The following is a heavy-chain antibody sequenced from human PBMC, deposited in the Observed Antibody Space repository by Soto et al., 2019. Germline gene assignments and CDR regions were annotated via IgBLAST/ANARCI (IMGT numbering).Heavy chain of an antibody. Sequence: VSLRLSCAASEFTVSSNYMNWVRQAPGKGLECVSTIYSGGSTYYADSVKGRFTISRDNSKNTLYLQMNSLRAEDTAVYYCATSAKYSSGWYYFDYWGQGTLVTVSS. V-gene: IGHV3-66*02. CDR3: ATSAKYSSGWYYFDY. CDR2: IYSGGST. CDR1: EFTVSSNY. J-gene: IGHJ4*02. D-gene: IGHD6-19*01.